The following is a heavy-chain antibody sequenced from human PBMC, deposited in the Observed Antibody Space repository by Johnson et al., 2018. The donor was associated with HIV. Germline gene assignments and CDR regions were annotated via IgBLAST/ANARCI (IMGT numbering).Heavy chain of an antibody. CDR2: ISYDGSNK. J-gene: IGHJ3*02. CDR1: GFTFSSYA. V-gene: IGHV3-30*04. Sequence: QVQLVESGGGVVQPGRSLRLSCAASGFTFSSYAMHWVRQAPGKGLEWVAVISYDGSNKYYADSVKGRFTISRDNSKNTLYLQISSLRAEDTAVYYCAKSPGKDHGGNSGAFHIWGQGTMVTVSS. D-gene: IGHD4-23*01. CDR3: AKSPGKDHGGNSGAFHI.